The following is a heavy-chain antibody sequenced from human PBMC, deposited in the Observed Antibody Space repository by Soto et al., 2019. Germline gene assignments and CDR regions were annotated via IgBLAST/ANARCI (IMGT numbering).Heavy chain of an antibody. CDR3: ARDSMGYYGMDV. J-gene: IGHJ6*02. CDR1: GFTFSSYS. CDR2: ISSSSSYI. V-gene: IGHV3-21*01. Sequence: EVQLVESGGGLVKPGGSLRLSCAASGFTFSSYSMNWVRQAPGKGLEWVSSISSSSSYIYYADSVKGRFTISRDNAKNSLYQQMNSLRAEDTAVYYCARDSMGYYGMDVWGQGTTVTVSS.